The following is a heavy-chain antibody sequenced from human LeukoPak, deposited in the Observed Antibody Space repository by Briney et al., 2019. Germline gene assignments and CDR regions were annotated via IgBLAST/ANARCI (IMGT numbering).Heavy chain of an antibody. D-gene: IGHD3-22*01. Sequence: SETLSLTCTVSGGSITGYYWNWIRQPAGQGLGGLGRVYSSGVGNYNPSLTSRVTMSVDKSKNQFSLKLTSLTAADTAVYYCAREEFLHEIDSSGYFVYWGPGTLVTVSS. J-gene: IGHJ4*02. CDR3: AREEFLHEIDSSGYFVY. V-gene: IGHV4-4*07. CDR2: VYSSGVG. CDR1: GGSITGYY.